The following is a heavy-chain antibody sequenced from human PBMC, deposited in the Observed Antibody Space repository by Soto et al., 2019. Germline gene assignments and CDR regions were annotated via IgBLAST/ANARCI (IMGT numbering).Heavy chain of an antibody. D-gene: IGHD6-19*01. CDR2: IIPILGTA. J-gene: IGHJ4*01. Sequence: SLKVSCKASGGTLISYSISWVRQAPGEGLEWMGRIIPILGTANYAQRFQGRVTITADESTSTAYMELSSLGSEDTAVYYCARQNRSAWYTPPDYWGHGTRVTVSS. CDR1: GGTLISYS. CDR3: ARQNRSAWYTPPDY. V-gene: IGHV1-69*08.